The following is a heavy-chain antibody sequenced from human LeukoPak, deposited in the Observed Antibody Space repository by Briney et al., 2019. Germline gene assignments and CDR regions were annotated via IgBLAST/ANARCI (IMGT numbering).Heavy chain of an antibody. D-gene: IGHD1-26*01. J-gene: IGHJ4*02. Sequence: ASVKVSCKASGYTFSSNGIAWVRPAPGQGLEWMGRISANNGETSYAQQFQGRVTMTTDTSTTTAYMELRSLRSDDTAMYYCARFLVGANALDHWGQGTLVTVSS. CDR3: ARFLVGANALDH. CDR2: ISANNGET. V-gene: IGHV1-18*01. CDR1: GYTFSSNG.